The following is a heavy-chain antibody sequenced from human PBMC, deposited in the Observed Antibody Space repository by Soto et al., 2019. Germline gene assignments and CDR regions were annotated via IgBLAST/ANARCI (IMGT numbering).Heavy chain of an antibody. CDR3: ERGVWIQLWLQMGIFDY. CDR2: ISYDGSNK. D-gene: IGHD5-18*01. Sequence: SGGSLRLSCAASGFTFSSYAMHWVRQAPGKGLEWVAVISYDGSNKYYADSVKGRFTISRDNSKNTLYLQMNSLRAEDTAVYYCERGVWIQLWLQMGIFDYWGQGTLVTVSS. V-gene: IGHV3-30-3*01. J-gene: IGHJ4*02. CDR1: GFTFSSYA.